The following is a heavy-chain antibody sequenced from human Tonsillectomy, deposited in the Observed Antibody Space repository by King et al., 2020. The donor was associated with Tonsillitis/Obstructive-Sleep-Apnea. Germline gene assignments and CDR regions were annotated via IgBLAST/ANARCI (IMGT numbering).Heavy chain of an antibody. V-gene: IGHV3-30*03. CDR2: ISYDGNNK. CDR3: ARDFDTIAVAGPDS. J-gene: IGHJ4*02. Sequence: VQLVESGGGVVQPGRSLRLSCAASGFTFSNYDMHWVRQAPGKGLEWVAVISYDGNNKYYADSVKGRFTFSRDNSKNTLSLQMNSLRAEDTAVYYCARDFDTIAVAGPDSWGQGTLVTVSP. D-gene: IGHD6-19*01. CDR1: GFTFSNYD.